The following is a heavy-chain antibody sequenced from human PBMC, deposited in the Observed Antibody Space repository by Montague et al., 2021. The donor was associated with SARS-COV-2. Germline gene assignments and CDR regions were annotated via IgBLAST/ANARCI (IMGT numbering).Heavy chain of an antibody. CDR2: INSNGGT. Sequence: SETLSLTCTVSGGSISSHFWSFIRQPPGKGLEWIGYINSNGGTNDNPSLRSRLTMSVDTSKNQLSLQLRSMTPADTAVYFCARATSVRGAVSWFDPWGQGILVTVPS. D-gene: IGHD3-10*01. V-gene: IGHV4-59*11. J-gene: IGHJ5*02. CDR3: ARATSVRGAVSWFDP. CDR1: GGSISSHF.